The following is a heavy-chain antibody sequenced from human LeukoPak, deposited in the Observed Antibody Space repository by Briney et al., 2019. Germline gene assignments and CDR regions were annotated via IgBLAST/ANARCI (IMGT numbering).Heavy chain of an antibody. CDR1: RFTFSSYE. CDR3: AREGGYYYDSSGYYGQYYFDY. V-gene: IGHV3-48*03. D-gene: IGHD3-22*01. Sequence: GGSLRLSCAASRFTFSSYEMNCVRQAPGEGLGWVSYISTSGSNIYYANSGNGRLTISRDNAKNSLYLKMNSLRAEDTAVYYCAREGGYYYDSSGYYGQYYFDYWGQGTLVTVSS. J-gene: IGHJ4*02. CDR2: ISTSGSNI.